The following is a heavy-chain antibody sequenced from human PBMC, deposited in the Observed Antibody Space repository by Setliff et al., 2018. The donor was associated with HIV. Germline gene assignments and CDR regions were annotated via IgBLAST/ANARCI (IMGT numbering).Heavy chain of an antibody. V-gene: IGHV4-59*12. D-gene: IGHD3-9*01. CDR1: GGSISNYY. CDR2: IYYSGST. Sequence: SETLSLTCTVSGGSISNYYWSWIRQPPGKGLQWIGYIYYSGSTYYNPSLKSRVTMSLDTPKNQFSLKLRSVTAADTAVYYCARGAYYDILTAYFSYFDLWGRGTLVTVSS. J-gene: IGHJ2*01. CDR3: ARGAYYDILTAYFSYFDL.